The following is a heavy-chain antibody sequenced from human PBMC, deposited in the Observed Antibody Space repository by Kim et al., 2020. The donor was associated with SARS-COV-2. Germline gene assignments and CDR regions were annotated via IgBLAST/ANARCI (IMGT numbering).Heavy chain of an antibody. Sequence: YAHAVKGRFTTSSDNAKNSLYPQMNSMRAEDTALYHCARDIGGAAAIFDYWGQGTLVTVSS. V-gene: IGHV3-20*01. CDR3: ARDIGGAAAIFDY. J-gene: IGHJ4*02. D-gene: IGHD2-2*01.